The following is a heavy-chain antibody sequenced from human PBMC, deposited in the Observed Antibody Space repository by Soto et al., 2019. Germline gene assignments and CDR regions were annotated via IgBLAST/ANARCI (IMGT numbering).Heavy chain of an antibody. D-gene: IGHD6-13*01. J-gene: IGHJ6*02. CDR2: TYYRSKWYN. Sequence: SQTLSLTCAISGDSVSSNSAAWNWIRQSPSRGLEWLGRTYYRSKWYNDYVVSVKSRITINPDTSKNQFSLQLNSVTPEDTAVYYCARDRIAADHYYYYGMDVWGQGTTVTVSS. CDR3: ARDRIAADHYYYYGMDV. CDR1: GDSVSSNSAA. V-gene: IGHV6-1*01.